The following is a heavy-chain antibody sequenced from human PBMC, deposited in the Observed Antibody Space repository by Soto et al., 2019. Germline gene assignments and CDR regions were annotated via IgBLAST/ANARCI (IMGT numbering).Heavy chain of an antibody. CDR2: IYYSGST. Sequence: SETLSLTCTVSGGSISSSSYYWGWIRQPPGKGLEWIGSIYYSGSTYYNPSLKSRVTISVDTSKNQFSLKLSSVTAADTAVYYCARQEGYRSGRGAFDIWGQGTMVTVSS. CDR3: ARQEGYRSGRGAFDI. D-gene: IGHD6-25*01. CDR1: GGSISSSSYY. V-gene: IGHV4-39*01. J-gene: IGHJ3*02.